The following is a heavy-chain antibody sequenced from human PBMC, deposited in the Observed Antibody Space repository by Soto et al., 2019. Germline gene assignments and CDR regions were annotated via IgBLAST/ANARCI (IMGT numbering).Heavy chain of an antibody. CDR3: ALGSGSSWVRYYYYGMDV. CDR2: IDPSDSYT. J-gene: IGHJ6*02. CDR1: GYSFTSYW. D-gene: IGHD2-15*01. V-gene: IGHV5-10-1*01. Sequence: GESLKISCKGSGYSFTSYWISWVRQMPGKGLEWMGRIDPSDSYTNYSPSFQGHVTISADKSISTAYLQWSSLKASDTAMYYCALGSGSSWVRYYYYGMDVWGQGTTVTVSS.